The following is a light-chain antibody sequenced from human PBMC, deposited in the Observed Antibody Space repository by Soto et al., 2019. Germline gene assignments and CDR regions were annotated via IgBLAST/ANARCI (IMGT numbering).Light chain of an antibody. CDR2: GAS. V-gene: IGKV3-20*01. J-gene: IGKJ1*01. Sequence: EIVLTQSPGTLSLSPGERATLSCRASQSVSTSYLAWYQQKPGQAPRLLIYGASSMATGIPDRFSGSGSGTDFTLTISRLEPADFAVYYCQQFGGSPRTFGQGTKVEI. CDR1: QSVSTSY. CDR3: QQFGGSPRT.